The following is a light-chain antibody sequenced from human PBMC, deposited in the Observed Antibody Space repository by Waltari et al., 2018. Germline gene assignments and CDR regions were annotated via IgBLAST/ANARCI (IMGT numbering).Light chain of an antibody. Sequence: DIQLTQSPSFLSASVGDRVTITCRASQGISSYLPWYQEKPGKAPKLLIYTASTLQSGVPSRFSGSGSGTEFTLTISSLQPEDFATYYCQQLKSYPITFGQGTRLEIK. CDR3: QQLKSYPIT. CDR2: TAS. V-gene: IGKV1-9*01. CDR1: QGISSY. J-gene: IGKJ5*01.